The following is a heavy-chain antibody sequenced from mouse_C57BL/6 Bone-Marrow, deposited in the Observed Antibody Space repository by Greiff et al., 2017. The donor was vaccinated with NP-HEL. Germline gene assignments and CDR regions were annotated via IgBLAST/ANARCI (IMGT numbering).Heavy chain of an antibody. Sequence: VQLQQSGPGLVKPSQSLSLTCSVTGNSITSGYYWNWIRQFPGNKLEWMGYISYDGSNNYNPSLKNRISITRDTSKNQFFLKLNSVTTEDTATYYCAREGGYYGSPFAYWGQGTLVTVSA. D-gene: IGHD1-1*01. CDR3: AREGGYYGSPFAY. J-gene: IGHJ3*01. CDR2: ISYDGSN. V-gene: IGHV3-6*01. CDR1: GNSITSGYY.